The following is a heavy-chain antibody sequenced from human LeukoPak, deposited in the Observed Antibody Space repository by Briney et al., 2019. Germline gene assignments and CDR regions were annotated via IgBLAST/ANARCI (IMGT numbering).Heavy chain of an antibody. CDR1: GGSISSGSYY. CDR3: ARWGYYYDSSGYFRFDP. Sequence: PSQTLSLTCTVSGGSISSGSYYWSWIRQPAGKGLEWIGRIYTSGSTNYNPSLKSRVTISVDTSKNQFSLKLSSVTAADTAVYYCARWGYYYDSSGYFRFDPWGQGTLVTVSS. J-gene: IGHJ5*02. CDR2: IYTSGST. D-gene: IGHD3-22*01. V-gene: IGHV4-61*02.